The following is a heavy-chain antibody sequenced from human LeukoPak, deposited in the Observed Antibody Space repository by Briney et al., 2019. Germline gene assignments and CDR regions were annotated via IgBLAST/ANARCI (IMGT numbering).Heavy chain of an antibody. CDR1: GYNLANSW. CDR3: TRLHDSGSYCDH. Sequence: GESLKISCKGPGYNLANSWIGWVRQMPGKGLEWIGMMYPGDSDTTYSPSFQGQVTLSADKSINTAYLQWNSLKASDTAMYYCTRLHDSGSYCDHWGQGTLVTVSS. V-gene: IGHV5-51*01. D-gene: IGHD3-10*01. CDR2: MYPGDSDT. J-gene: IGHJ4*02.